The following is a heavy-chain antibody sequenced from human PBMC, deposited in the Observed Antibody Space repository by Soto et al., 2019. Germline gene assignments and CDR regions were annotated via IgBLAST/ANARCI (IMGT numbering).Heavy chain of an antibody. CDR1: GGTLSSET. D-gene: IGHD6-6*01. V-gene: IGHV1-8*03. CDR3: ASPIAAPDAFDI. Sequence: GPSVQVSCQVSGGTLSSETISWLRQAPGQGLEWMGWMNPNRGKRGYAQKFQGRVTITRNISMSTAYMELSSLRSEDTAVYYCASPIAAPDAFDIWGQGTMVTVSS. CDR2: MNPNRGKR. J-gene: IGHJ3*02.